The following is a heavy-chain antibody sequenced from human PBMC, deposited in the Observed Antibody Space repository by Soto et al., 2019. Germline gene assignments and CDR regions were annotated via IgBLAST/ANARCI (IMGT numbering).Heavy chain of an antibody. CDR3: ARDRDDYGSGNYYNRIDF. D-gene: IGHD3-10*01. CDR2: IIPIFGTP. Sequence: QVQLVQSGAEVKKPGSSVKVSCKASGGIFSTYAISWLRQAPGQGLEWMGGIIPIFGTPNYAQKFQGRVTITADESTTTAYLEVTRLRAHDTAVYYCARDRDDYGSGNYYNRIDFWGQGTLVTVSS. CDR1: GGIFSTYA. V-gene: IGHV1-69*01. J-gene: IGHJ4*02.